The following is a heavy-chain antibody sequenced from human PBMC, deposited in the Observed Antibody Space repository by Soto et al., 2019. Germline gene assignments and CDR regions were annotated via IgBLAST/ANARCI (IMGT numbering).Heavy chain of an antibody. CDR3: ARGQYSSSWYVSDY. D-gene: IGHD6-13*01. Sequence: QVQLQESGPGLVKPSETLSLTCTVSGGSVSSGSYYWSWIRQPPGKGLEWIGYIYYSGSTNYNPSLKSRVTXXLXTXXNQFSLKLSSVTAADTAVYYCARGQYSSSWYVSDYWGQGTLVTVSS. CDR2: IYYSGST. CDR1: GGSVSSGSYY. V-gene: IGHV4-61*01. J-gene: IGHJ4*02.